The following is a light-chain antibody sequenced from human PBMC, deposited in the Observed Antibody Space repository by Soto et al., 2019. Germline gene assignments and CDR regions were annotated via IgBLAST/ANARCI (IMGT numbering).Light chain of an antibody. CDR1: QGISSY. V-gene: IGKV1-9*01. Sequence: IQLTQSPSSLSASIGDRVTITCRASQGISSYLAWYQQKPGKAPKLLIYAASTLQRGVPSRFSGSVSGTDFTLTISSLQSEDFATYYCQQLNSYPPTFGGGTKVEIK. CDR3: QQLNSYPPT. J-gene: IGKJ4*01. CDR2: AAS.